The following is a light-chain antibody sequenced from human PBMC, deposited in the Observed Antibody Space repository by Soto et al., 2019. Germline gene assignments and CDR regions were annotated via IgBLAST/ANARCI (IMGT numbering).Light chain of an antibody. CDR3: QQYDNLWT. J-gene: IGKJ1*01. CDR2: YGS. Sequence: DIHMTQSPSSLSASVGNRVTITCQARQDMSNYLNGYQQKPVKGPKLLIYYGSNLETGVPSSLCGSASGTDFPFTISRMPPEDTATYYCQQYDNLWTFGHGTQVDI. CDR1: QDMSNY. V-gene: IGKV1-33*01.